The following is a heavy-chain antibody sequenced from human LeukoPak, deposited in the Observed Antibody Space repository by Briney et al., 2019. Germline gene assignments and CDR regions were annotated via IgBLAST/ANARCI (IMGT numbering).Heavy chain of an antibody. CDR1: GFTFSSYS. V-gene: IGHV3-21*01. J-gene: IGHJ3*02. CDR2: ISSSSSYI. D-gene: IGHD1-26*01. Sequence: GGSLRLSCAASGFTFSSYSMNWVRQAPEKGLEWVSSISSSSSYIYYADSVKGRFTISRDNAKNSLYLQMNSLRAEDTAVYYCARTQTGSGSYRPRGDAFDIWGQGTMVTVSS. CDR3: ARTQTGSGSYRPRGDAFDI.